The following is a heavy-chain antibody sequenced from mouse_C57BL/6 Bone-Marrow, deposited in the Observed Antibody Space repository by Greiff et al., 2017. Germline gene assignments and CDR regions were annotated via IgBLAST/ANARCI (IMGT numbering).Heavy chain of an antibody. J-gene: IGHJ2*01. D-gene: IGHD4-1*01. CDR1: GYTFTSYT. V-gene: IGHV1-4*01. CDR3: ARWERGDYFDY. CDR2: INPSSGYT. Sequence: VMLVESGAELARPGASVKMSCKASGYTFTSYTMHWVKQRPGQGLEWIGYINPSSGYTKYNQKFKDKATLTADKSSSTAYMQLSSLTSEDSAVYYCARWERGDYFDYWGQGTTLTVSS.